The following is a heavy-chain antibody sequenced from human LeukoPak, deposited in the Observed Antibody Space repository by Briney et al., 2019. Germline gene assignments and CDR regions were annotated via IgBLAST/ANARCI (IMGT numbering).Heavy chain of an antibody. J-gene: IGHJ4*02. Sequence: GGSLRLSCADSGFTFSTYWMHWVRQAPGKGLVWVSRINNDGSSTTCADSVRGRFTISRDNAKNTLYLQMNSLRAEDTAVYYCASASIMGYWGQGTLVTVSS. CDR2: INNDGSST. D-gene: IGHD3-16*01. V-gene: IGHV3-74*01. CDR1: GFTFSTYW. CDR3: ASASIMGY.